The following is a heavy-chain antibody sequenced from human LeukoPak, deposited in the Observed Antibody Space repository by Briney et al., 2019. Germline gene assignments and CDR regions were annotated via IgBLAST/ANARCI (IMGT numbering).Heavy chain of an antibody. J-gene: IGHJ3*02. CDR2: IYTSGST. CDR1: GGSISSYY. V-gene: IGHV4-4*07. D-gene: IGHD2-2*02. CDR3: ARVLEYCSSTSCYTNAFDI. Sequence: PSETLSLTCTVSGGSISSYYWSWIRQPAGKGLEWIGRIYTSGSTNYNPSLKSRVTMSVDTSKNQFSLKLSSVTAADTAVYYCARVLEYCSSTSCYTNAFDIWGQGTMVTVSS.